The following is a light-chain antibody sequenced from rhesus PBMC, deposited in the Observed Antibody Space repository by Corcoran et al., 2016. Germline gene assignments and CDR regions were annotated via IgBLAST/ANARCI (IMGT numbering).Light chain of an antibody. CDR3: QHYISRPLT. J-gene: IGKJ4*01. CDR2: KAA. CDR1: QDITSL. Sequence: DIQMTQSPSSLFASIGETVTITCRASQDITSLLAWYQQKPGKAPKLLIHKAASLQSGVPSRFSGSGAGTDFTLPISSLQSEDFATYYYQHYISRPLTFGGGTKVDLK. V-gene: IGKV1-22*01.